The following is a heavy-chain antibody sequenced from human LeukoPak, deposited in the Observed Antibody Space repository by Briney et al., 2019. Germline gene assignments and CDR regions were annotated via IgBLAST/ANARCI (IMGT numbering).Heavy chain of an antibody. V-gene: IGHV4-59*01. J-gene: IGHJ6*04. CDR2: IYYSGST. CDR3: AGRSSSNSYFGMDG. D-gene: IGHD2-2*01. CDR1: GGSISSYY. Sequence: TSETLSLTCTVSGGSISSYYWSWIRQPPGKGLEWIGYIYYSGSTNYNPSLKSRVTISVDTSKNQFSLKLSSVTAADTAVYYCAGRSSSNSYFGMDGWGKGTTVTVSS.